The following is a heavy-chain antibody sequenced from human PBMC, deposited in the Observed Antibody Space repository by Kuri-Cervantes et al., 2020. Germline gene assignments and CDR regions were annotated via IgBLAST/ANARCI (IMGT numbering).Heavy chain of an antibody. CDR3: AVGVPAAITFKHRINWFDP. Sequence: LRLSCTVSGGSISSGSYYWSWIRQPAGKGLEWIGRIYTSGSTNYNPSLKSRVTISVDTSKNQFSLRLNSVTAADTAVYYCAVGVPAAITFKHRINWFDPWGQGTLVTVSS. CDR2: IYTSGST. V-gene: IGHV4-61*02. CDR1: GGSISSGSYY. J-gene: IGHJ5*02. D-gene: IGHD2-2*01.